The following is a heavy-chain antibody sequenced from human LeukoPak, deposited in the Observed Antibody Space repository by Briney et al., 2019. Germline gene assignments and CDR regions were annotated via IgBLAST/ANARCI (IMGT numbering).Heavy chain of an antibody. V-gene: IGHV1-18*01. D-gene: IGHD6-19*01. CDR1: GYTFTSYG. CDR2: ISAYNGNT. CDR3: ARDPGGWYYSDYYFDY. J-gene: IGHJ4*02. Sequence: ASVKVSCKASGYTFTSYGISWVQQAPGQGLEWMGWISAYNGNTNYAQKLQGRVTMTTDTSTSTAYMELRSLRSDDTAVYYCARDPGGWYYSDYYFDYWGQGTLVTVSS.